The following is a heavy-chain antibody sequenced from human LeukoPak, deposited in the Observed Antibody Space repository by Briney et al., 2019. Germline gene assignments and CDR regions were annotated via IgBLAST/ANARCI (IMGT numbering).Heavy chain of an antibody. CDR1: GGSISSGSYY. CDR2: IYTSGST. V-gene: IGHV4-61*02. CDR3: ARDHLYCSGGSCYRYWYFDL. J-gene: IGHJ2*01. Sequence: PSETLSLTCTVSGGSISSGSYYWSWIRQPAGKGLEWIGRIYTSGSTNYNPSLKSRVTISVDTSKNQFSLKLSSVTAADTAVYYCARDHLYCSGGSCYRYWYFDLWGRGTLVTVSS. D-gene: IGHD2-15*01.